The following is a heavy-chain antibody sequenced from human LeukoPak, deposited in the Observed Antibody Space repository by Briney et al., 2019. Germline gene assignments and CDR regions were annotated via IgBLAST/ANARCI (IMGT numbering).Heavy chain of an antibody. CDR2: ISSGSTTI. CDR3: ARCSGGSYYHSDDY. J-gene: IGHJ4*02. V-gene: IGHV3-48*03. D-gene: IGHD2-15*01. CDR1: GFTFSSYE. Sequence: GGSLRLSCAASGFTFSSYEMNWVRQAPGKGLEWVSYISSGSTTIYYADSVKGRFTISRDNAKNSLYLQMNSLRAEDTAVYYCARCSGGSYYHSDDYWGQGTLVTVSS.